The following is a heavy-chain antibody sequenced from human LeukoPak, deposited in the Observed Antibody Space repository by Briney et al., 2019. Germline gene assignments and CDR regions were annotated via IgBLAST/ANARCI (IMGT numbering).Heavy chain of an antibody. V-gene: IGHV1-69*05. CDR1: GGSFSSEA. CDR3: ARDYGWFDP. J-gene: IGHJ5*02. D-gene: IGHD3-16*01. CDR2: IIPIFGTA. Sequence: SVKVSCKAFGGSFSSEAISWVRQAPGQGLEWMGGIIPIFGTANYAQKLQGRVTITTDESTSTAYMEVRSLRSDDTAVYYCARDYGWFDPWGQGTLVTVSS.